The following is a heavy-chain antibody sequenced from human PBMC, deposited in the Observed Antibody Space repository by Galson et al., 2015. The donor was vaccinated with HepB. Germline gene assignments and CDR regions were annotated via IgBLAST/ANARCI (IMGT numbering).Heavy chain of an antibody. CDR3: ARVLGATLVYYYYMDV. CDR1: GGTFSSYA. CDR2: IIPIFGTA. D-gene: IGHD1-26*01. Sequence: SVKVSCKASGGTFSSYAISWVRQAPGQGLEWMGGIIPIFGTANYAQKFQGRVTITADESTSTAYMELSSLRSEDTAVYYCARVLGATLVYYYYMDVWGKGTTVTVSS. V-gene: IGHV1-69*13. J-gene: IGHJ6*03.